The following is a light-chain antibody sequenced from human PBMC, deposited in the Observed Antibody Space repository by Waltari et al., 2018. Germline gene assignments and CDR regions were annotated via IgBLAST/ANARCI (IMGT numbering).Light chain of an antibody. CDR2: DVS. CDR3: SSYTCSYTYV. J-gene: IGLJ1*01. Sequence: QSALTQPASVSGSPGQSITISCTGTSSDVGGYNYVSWYQQHPGKAPKFVIYDVSNRPSGVSNRFPGSTSGNTASLTISGLQAEDEADYYCSSYTCSYTYVFGTGTKVTVL. V-gene: IGLV2-14*03. CDR1: SSDVGGYNY.